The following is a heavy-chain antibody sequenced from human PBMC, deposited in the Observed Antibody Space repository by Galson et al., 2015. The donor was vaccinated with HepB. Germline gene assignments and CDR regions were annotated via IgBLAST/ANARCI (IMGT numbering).Heavy chain of an antibody. D-gene: IGHD4-23*01. J-gene: IGHJ4*02. CDR3: ARGATVVTFFDY. V-gene: IGHV1-69*06. CDR1: GGTFSSYA. CDR2: TIPIFGSA. Sequence: VKVSCKASGGTFSSYAISWVRQAPGQGLEWMGGTIPIFGSANYAQKFQDRVTITADKSTSTAYMELSSLRSEDTAVYYCARGATVVTFFDYWGQGTLVTVSS.